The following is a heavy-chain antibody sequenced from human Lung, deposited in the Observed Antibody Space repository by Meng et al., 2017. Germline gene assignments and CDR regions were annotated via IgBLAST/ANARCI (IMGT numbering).Heavy chain of an antibody. CDR3: VISSHN. Sequence: QVQLQQSGPGLVQPSGTLSLTCTISGGSITSTSSYWGWVRQPPGKGLEWIGSIYYRGSTNYNPSLKSRISMSVDMSKNQFSLKVNSVTAADTAIYYCVISSHNWGQGTLVTVSS. D-gene: IGHD3-3*02. CDR2: IYYRGST. CDR1: GGSITSTSSY. V-gene: IGHV4-39*07. J-gene: IGHJ4*02.